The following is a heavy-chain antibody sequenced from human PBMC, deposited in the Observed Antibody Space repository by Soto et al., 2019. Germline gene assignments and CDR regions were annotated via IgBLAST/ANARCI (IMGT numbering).Heavy chain of an antibody. Sequence: HVQLQESGPGLVKPSETLSLICTVSGDSISSYYWSWIRQPPGKGLEWIGFIYYTGSTNYNPSLKSRVTISVDTSKNQLSLKLSSVTAADTAVYYCARRAGAVPGSIDFWGQGTLVTGSS. J-gene: IGHJ4*02. CDR3: ARRAGAVPGSIDF. CDR2: IYYTGST. D-gene: IGHD6-19*01. V-gene: IGHV4-59*08. CDR1: GDSISSYY.